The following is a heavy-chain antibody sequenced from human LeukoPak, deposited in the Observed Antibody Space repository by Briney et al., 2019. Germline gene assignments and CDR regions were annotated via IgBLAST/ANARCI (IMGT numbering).Heavy chain of an antibody. CDR2: ISGSGGST. Sequence: PGGSLRLSCAASGFTFSSYAMSWVRQAPGKGLEWVSAISGSGGSTYYADSVKGRFTISRDNSKSTLYLQMNSLRAEDTAVYYCAKAEYYYDSSGYGGFWFDPWGQGTLVTVSS. J-gene: IGHJ5*02. CDR3: AKAEYYYDSSGYGGFWFDP. D-gene: IGHD3-22*01. V-gene: IGHV3-23*01. CDR1: GFTFSSYA.